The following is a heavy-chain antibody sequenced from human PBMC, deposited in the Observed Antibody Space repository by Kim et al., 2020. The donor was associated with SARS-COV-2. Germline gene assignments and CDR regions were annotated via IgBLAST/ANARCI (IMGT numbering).Heavy chain of an antibody. CDR2: IYYSGST. J-gene: IGHJ6*02. Sequence: SETLSLTCTVSGGSISSYYWSWIRQPPGKGLEWIGSIYYSGSTNYNPPLKSRVTISVDTSKNQFSLKLSSVTAADTAVYYCARLISSSATIWYYYYGLDVWGQGTTVTVSS. CDR3: ARLISSSATIWYYYYGLDV. CDR1: GGSISSYY. D-gene: IGHD6-13*01. V-gene: IGHV4-59*08.